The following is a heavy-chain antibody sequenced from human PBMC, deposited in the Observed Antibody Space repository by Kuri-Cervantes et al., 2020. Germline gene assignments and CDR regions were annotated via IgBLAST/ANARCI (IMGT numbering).Heavy chain of an antibody. CDR3: AREMIVVVRRGCFDY. J-gene: IGHJ4*02. CDR1: GFTFSSYA. CDR2: IYSGGST. D-gene: IGHD3-22*01. V-gene: IGHV3-66*02. Sequence: GESLKISCAASGFTFSSYAMSWVRQAPGKGLEWVSVIYSGGSTYYAGSVKGRFTISRDNSKNTLYLQMNSLRAEDTAVYYCAREMIVVVRRGCFDYWGQGTLVTVSS.